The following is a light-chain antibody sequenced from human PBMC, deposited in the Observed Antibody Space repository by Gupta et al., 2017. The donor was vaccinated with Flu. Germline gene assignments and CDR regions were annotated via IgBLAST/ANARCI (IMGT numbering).Light chain of an antibody. Sequence: TLSLSPGERATLACRASQSVSSSYLAWYQQKPGQAPRLLIYGAFSRDTGIPDRFSGSGSGTDFTLTISRREPEDFAVYYCQQYGSSPPITFGGGTKVEIK. CDR3: QQYGSSPPIT. CDR2: GAF. J-gene: IGKJ4*01. CDR1: QSVSSSY. V-gene: IGKV3-20*01.